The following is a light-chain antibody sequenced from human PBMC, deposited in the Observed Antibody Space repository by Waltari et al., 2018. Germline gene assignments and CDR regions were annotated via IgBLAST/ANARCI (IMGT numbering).Light chain of an antibody. CDR1: ESITNS. Sequence: DIQMTQSPSSLSASVGTGVSITCRASESITNSLNWYQQKPGKAPKLLIHTASSLQSGVPLRFSGRGSGTEFTLTISGLQPGDVATYYCQQSYTVAFTFGPGTKLEI. CDR2: TAS. CDR3: QQSYTVAFT. J-gene: IGKJ2*01. V-gene: IGKV1-39*01.